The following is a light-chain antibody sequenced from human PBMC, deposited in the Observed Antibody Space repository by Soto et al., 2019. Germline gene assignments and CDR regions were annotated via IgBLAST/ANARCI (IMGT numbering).Light chain of an antibody. CDR2: GAS. Sequence: EIVMTQSPATLSLSPVERATLSCMASQSLSSTYLAWYRQKPGQAPRLLIYGASNRATGIPARFSGSGSGTDFTLTISSLEPEDFAVYYCQQRSNWPPFAFGPGTKVDIK. CDR1: QSLSSTY. V-gene: IGKV3-11*01. J-gene: IGKJ3*01. CDR3: QQRSNWPPFA.